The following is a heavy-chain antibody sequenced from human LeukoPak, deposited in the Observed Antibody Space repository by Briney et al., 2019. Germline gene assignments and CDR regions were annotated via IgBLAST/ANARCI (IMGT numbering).Heavy chain of an antibody. J-gene: IGHJ3*01. CDR1: GFTFSSYS. Sequence: GGSLRLSCAASGFTFSSYSMNWVRQAPGKGLEWVSYISSSSSNIYYADSVRGRFTISRDNAKNSLYLQMNSLRAEDTAVYYCARILYIGTYPAGYWGQGTMVTVSS. D-gene: IGHD1-26*01. V-gene: IGHV3-48*01. CDR3: ARILYIGTYPAGY. CDR2: ISSSSSNI.